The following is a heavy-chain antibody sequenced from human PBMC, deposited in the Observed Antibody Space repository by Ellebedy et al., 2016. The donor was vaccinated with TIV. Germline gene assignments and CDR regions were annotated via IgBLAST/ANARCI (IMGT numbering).Heavy chain of an antibody. CDR1: GGTFSSYG. D-gene: IGHD5-12*01. J-gene: IGHJ4*02. V-gene: IGHV1-69*13. CDR2: IIPIFGTA. Sequence: ASVKVSCKASGGTFSSYGISWVRQAPGQGLEWMGGIIPIFGTANYAQKFQGRVTITADESTSTAYMELSRLRSEDTAVYYCARGRGYSASDYNFFDYWGQGALVTVSS. CDR3: ARGRGYSASDYNFFDY.